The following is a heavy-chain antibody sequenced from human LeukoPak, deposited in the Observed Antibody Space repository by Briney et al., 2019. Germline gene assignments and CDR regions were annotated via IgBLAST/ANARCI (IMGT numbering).Heavy chain of an antibody. D-gene: IGHD4-17*01. V-gene: IGHV4-39*07. CDR1: GGSISSSSYY. CDR3: ARFTRAPDDSGDY. Sequence: SETLSLTCTVSGGSISSSSYYWGWIRQPPGKGLEWIGSIYYSGSTYYNPSLKSRVTISVDTSKNQFSLKLSSVTAADTAVYYCARFTRAPDDSGDYWGQGTLVTVSS. J-gene: IGHJ4*02. CDR2: IYYSGST.